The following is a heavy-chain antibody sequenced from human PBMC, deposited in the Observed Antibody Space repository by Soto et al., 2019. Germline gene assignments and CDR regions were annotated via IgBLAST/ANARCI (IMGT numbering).Heavy chain of an antibody. CDR3: ARDLSWGSNWYYYMDV. J-gene: IGHJ6*03. CDR1: GFTFTTAW. D-gene: IGHD7-27*01. Sequence: GGSLRLSCAASGFTFTTAWINWVRQAPGKGLERVSYISSSSSVIDYADSVKGRFTVSRDNARNSLYLQMNSLRAEDTVVYYCARDLSWGSNWYYYMDVWGKGTTVTVSS. CDR2: ISSSSSVI. V-gene: IGHV3-48*01.